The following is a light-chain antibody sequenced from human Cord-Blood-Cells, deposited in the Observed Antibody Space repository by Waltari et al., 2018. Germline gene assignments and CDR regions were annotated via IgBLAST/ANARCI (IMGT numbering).Light chain of an antibody. Sequence: DIQMTQSPSTLSASVGDRVTIPCRASQSISSWLAWYQQKLGKAPKLLIYDASSLESGVPSRFSGSGSGAEFTLTISSLQPDDFATYYCQQYNSYSTWTFGQGTKVEIK. CDR3: QQYNSYSTWT. CDR1: QSISSW. J-gene: IGKJ1*01. V-gene: IGKV1-5*01. CDR2: DAS.